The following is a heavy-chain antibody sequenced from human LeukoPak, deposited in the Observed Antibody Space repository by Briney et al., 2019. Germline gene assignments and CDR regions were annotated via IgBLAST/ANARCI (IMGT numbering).Heavy chain of an antibody. CDR1: GFTFSSYA. V-gene: IGHV3-23*01. D-gene: IGHD6-13*01. CDR3: ASSEIAAAPPLDY. CDR2: ISGSGGST. Sequence: PGGSLRLSCAASGFTFSSYAMSWVRQAPGKGLEWVSAISGSGGSTYYADSVKGRFTISRDNSKNTPYLQMNSLRSEDTAVYYCASSEIAAAPPLDYWGQGTLVTVSS. J-gene: IGHJ4*02.